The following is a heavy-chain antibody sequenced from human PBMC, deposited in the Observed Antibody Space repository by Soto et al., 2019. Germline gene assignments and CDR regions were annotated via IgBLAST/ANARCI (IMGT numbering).Heavy chain of an antibody. CDR3: AGIAAPMGYYFDD. V-gene: IGHV4-59*01. CDR2: IYYSGST. D-gene: IGHD6-13*01. J-gene: IGHJ4*02. CDR1: GGSISSYY. Sequence: SETLSLTCTVSGGSISSYYWSWIRQPPGKGLEWIGYIYYSGSTNYNPSLKSRVTISVDTSKNQFSLKLSSVTAADTAVYYCAGIAAPMGYYFDDWGQGTLVTVSS.